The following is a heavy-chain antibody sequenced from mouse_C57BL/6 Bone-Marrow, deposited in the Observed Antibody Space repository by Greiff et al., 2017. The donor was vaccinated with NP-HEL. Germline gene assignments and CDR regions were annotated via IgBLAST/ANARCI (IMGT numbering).Heavy chain of an antibody. V-gene: IGHV1-5*01. CDR2: IYPGNSDT. D-gene: IGHD1-1*01. J-gene: IGHJ3*01. CDR3: TKPLSITTVVAPFAY. Sequence: VQLQQSGTVLARPGASVKMSCKTSGYTFTSYWMHWVKQRPGQGLEWIGAIYPGNSDTSYNQKFKGKAKLTAVTSASTAYMELSSLTNEDSAVYYCTKPLSITTVVAPFAYWGQGTLVTVSA. CDR1: GYTFTSYW.